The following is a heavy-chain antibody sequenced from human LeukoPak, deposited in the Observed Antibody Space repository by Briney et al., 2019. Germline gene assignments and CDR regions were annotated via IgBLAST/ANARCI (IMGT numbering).Heavy chain of an antibody. V-gene: IGHV3-21*01. Sequence: GGSLRLSCAASGFTFSSYSMNWVRQAPGKGLEWVSSISSSSSYIYYADSVEGRFTISRDNAKNSLYLQMNSLRAEDTAVYYCARAGDGYNYYFDYWGQGTLVTVSS. D-gene: IGHD5-24*01. CDR1: GFTFSSYS. J-gene: IGHJ4*02. CDR3: ARAGDGYNYYFDY. CDR2: ISSSSSYI.